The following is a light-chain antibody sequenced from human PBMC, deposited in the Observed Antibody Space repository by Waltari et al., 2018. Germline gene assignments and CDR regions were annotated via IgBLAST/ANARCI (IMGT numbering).Light chain of an antibody. Sequence: QSALTQPASVSASPGQSMPISCTGTSRAVGTSILVPLYQQHPGKAPKLMIYEDTKRPSGVSNRFSGSKSGNTASLTISGLQAEDEADYFCSSYAGSSTLVFGGGTKLTVL. CDR1: SRAVGTSIL. V-gene: IGLV2-23*01. CDR2: EDT. J-gene: IGLJ3*02. CDR3: SSYAGSSTLV.